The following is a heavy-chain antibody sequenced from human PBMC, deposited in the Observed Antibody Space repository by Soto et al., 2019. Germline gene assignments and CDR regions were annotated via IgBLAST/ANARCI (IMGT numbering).Heavy chain of an antibody. CDR1: GYTFTAYG. V-gene: IGHV1-3*04. Sequence: ASVKVSCKASGYTFTAYGIHWVRQAPGQRLGWMGWINTGYGHTKYSQKFQGRVTITRDTSARTAYMELNSLRSEDTAVYYCASRGYDFWSGLDPWGQGTLVTVSS. J-gene: IGHJ5*02. CDR3: ASRGYDFWSGLDP. CDR2: INTGYGHT. D-gene: IGHD3-3*01.